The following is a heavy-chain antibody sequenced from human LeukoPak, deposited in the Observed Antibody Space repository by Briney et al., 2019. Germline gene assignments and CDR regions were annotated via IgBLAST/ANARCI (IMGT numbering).Heavy chain of an antibody. V-gene: IGHV3-74*01. CDR1: GFTFSSYW. D-gene: IGHD6-13*01. J-gene: IGHJ4*02. CDR3: AKAKYSSSWYDY. Sequence: GGSLRLSCAASGFTFSSYWMHRVRQAPGKGLVWVSRINSDGSSTSYADSVKGRFTISRDNAKNTLYLQMNSLRAEDTAVYYCAKAKYSSSWYDYWGQGTLVTVSS. CDR2: INSDGSST.